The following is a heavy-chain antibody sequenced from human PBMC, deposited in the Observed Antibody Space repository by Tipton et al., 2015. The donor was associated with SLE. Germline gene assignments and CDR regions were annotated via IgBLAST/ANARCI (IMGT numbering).Heavy chain of an antibody. J-gene: IGHJ4*02. V-gene: IGHV4-38-2*02. Sequence: TLSLTCTVSGYSISSGYYWGWIRQPPGKGLEWIGSIYHSGSTYYNPSLKSRVTISVDKSKNQFSLKLSSVTAADTAVYYCARMGRYSSSWYGDYWGQGTLVTVSS. CDR3: ARMGRYSSSWYGDY. D-gene: IGHD6-13*01. CDR2: IYHSGST. CDR1: GYSISSGYY.